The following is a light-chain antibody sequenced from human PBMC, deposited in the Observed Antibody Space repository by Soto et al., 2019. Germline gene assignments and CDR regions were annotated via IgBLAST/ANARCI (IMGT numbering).Light chain of an antibody. CDR3: AAWDDSLNAWV. V-gene: IGLV1-47*01. J-gene: IGLJ3*02. CDR2: RDD. Sequence: QSVLTQPPSASTTXXXRVXXXCSGGISNIGSKYVYWYQPLPGAAPKLLIYRDDQRPSGVPDRFSGSKSGTSASLAISGLRSEDEADYYCAAWDDSLNAWVFGGGTQLTVL. CDR1: ISNIGSKY.